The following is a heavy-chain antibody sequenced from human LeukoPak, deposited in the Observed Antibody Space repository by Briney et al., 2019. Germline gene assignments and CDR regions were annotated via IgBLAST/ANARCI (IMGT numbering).Heavy chain of an antibody. Sequence: GGSLRLSCAASGFTFSSYAMHWVRQAPGKGLEWGAVISYDGSNKYYADSVKGRFTISRDNSTNTLYLQMNSLRAEDTAVYYCARDEVLRYFDWFSYYGMDVWGKGTTVTVSS. V-gene: IGHV3-30*04. D-gene: IGHD3-9*01. J-gene: IGHJ6*04. CDR1: GFTFSSYA. CDR3: ARDEVLRYFDWFSYYGMDV. CDR2: ISYDGSNK.